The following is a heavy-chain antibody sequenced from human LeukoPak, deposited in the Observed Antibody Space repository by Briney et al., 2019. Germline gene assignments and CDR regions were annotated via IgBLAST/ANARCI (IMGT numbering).Heavy chain of an antibody. J-gene: IGHJ2*01. Sequence: AASVKVSCKASGYTFTSYGISWVRPAPGQGLEWMGWISAYNGNTNYAQKLQGRVTMTTDTSTSTAYMELRSLRSDDTAVYYCARVDGYYPSHWYFDLWGRGTLVTVSS. CDR1: GYTFTSYG. D-gene: IGHD3-22*01. V-gene: IGHV1-18*01. CDR2: ISAYNGNT. CDR3: ARVDGYYPSHWYFDL.